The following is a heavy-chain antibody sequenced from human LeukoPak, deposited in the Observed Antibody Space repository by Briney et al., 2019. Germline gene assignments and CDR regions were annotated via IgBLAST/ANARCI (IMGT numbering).Heavy chain of an antibody. D-gene: IGHD2/OR15-2a*01. CDR2: ISSSGSTI. CDR3: ATTNNHYYLSLVAY. J-gene: IGHJ4*02. V-gene: IGHV3-48*03. CDR1: GFTFSSYE. Sequence: GGSLRLSCAASGFTFSSYEMNWVRQAPGKGLEWVSYISSSGSTIYYADSVKGRFTISRDNAKNSLYLQMDSLRAEDTAVYYYATTNNHYYLSLVAYWREETLVTVSS.